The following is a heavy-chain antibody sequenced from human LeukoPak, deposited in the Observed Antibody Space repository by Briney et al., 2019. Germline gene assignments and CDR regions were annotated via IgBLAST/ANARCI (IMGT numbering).Heavy chain of an antibody. Sequence: PGGSLGLFCGASGIPVSRNYMSWVRQAPGKGLEGVSVIYSGGGTYYADSVNARFIISRDNSNNTLFLQMNSLRAEDTAVYYCASVYDSSGYPSDYWGQGTLVTVSS. J-gene: IGHJ4*02. CDR2: IYSGGGT. D-gene: IGHD3-22*01. V-gene: IGHV3-53*01. CDR3: ASVYDSSGYPSDY. CDR1: GIPVSRNY.